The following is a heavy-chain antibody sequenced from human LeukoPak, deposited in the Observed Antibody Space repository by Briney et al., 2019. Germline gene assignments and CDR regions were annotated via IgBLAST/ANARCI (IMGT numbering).Heavy chain of an antibody. V-gene: IGHV4-59*01. Sequence: SETLSLTCTVSGGSIRGYYWNWIRQPPGQGLEWIGYTSDSGGHTDYKPSLKSRVAISVDTSKNQFSLKLTFATAADTAVYYCARWHSHGRYFDYWGQGALVTVSS. CDR3: ARWHSHGRYFDY. CDR1: GGSIRGYY. J-gene: IGHJ4*02. CDR2: TSDSGGHT. D-gene: IGHD2-21*01.